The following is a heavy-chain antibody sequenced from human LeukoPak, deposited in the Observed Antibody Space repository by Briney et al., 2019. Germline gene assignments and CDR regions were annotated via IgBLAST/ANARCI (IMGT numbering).Heavy chain of an antibody. CDR3: ARSGIGDRPGSMDV. Sequence: ASVKVSCKASGSTFTSFAFSWVRQAPGQGLEWMGWISPYNGNAKYAQNLQGRVTMTADTSTSTAYMELRSLRSDDTAVYYCARSGIGDRPGSMDVWGKGTTVTISS. D-gene: IGHD2-15*01. CDR1: GSTFTSFA. J-gene: IGHJ6*04. CDR2: ISPYNGNA. V-gene: IGHV1-18*01.